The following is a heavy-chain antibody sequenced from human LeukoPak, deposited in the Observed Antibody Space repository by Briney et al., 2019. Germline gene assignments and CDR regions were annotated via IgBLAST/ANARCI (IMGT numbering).Heavy chain of an antibody. CDR1: GGSISSSSDY. Sequence: PSETLSLTCTVSGGSISSSSDYWGWIRQPPGKGLEWIGSIYYSGSTYYNPSLKSRVTISVDTSKNQFSLKLSSVTAADTAVYYCAREYTTATRIQLWPRAYYYYYMDVWGKGTTVTVSS. D-gene: IGHD5-18*01. J-gene: IGHJ6*03. CDR2: IYYSGST. CDR3: AREYTTATRIQLWPRAYYYYYMDV. V-gene: IGHV4-39*07.